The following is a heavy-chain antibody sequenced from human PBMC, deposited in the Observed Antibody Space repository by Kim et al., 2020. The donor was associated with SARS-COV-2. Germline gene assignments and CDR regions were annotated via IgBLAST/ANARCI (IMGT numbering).Heavy chain of an antibody. CDR3: ARLSLYVPYGSGCYRTYYYYGMDV. V-gene: IGHV5-51*01. D-gene: IGHD3-10*01. Sequence: GESLKISCKGSGYSFTSYWIGWVRQMPGKGLEWMGIIYPGDSDTRYSPSFQGQVTISADKSISTAYLQWSSLKASDTAMYYCARLSLYVPYGSGCYRTYYYYGMDVWRQGTTVTVSS. CDR1: GYSFTSYW. CDR2: IYPGDSDT. J-gene: IGHJ6*02.